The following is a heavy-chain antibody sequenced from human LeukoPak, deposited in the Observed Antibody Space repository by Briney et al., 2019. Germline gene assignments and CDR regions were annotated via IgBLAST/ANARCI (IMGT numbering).Heavy chain of an antibody. CDR1: GYTFTTYY. Sequence: ASVKVSCKAPGYTFTTYYMHWVRQAPGQGPEWMGIINVGAGTTSFARKFQGRVTMTRDTSTSTVYMDLGSLRSDDTAVYYCARGLLGNGGYSPYDVWGQGTMLTVSS. CDR3: ARGLLGNGGYSPYDV. D-gene: IGHD3-22*01. CDR2: INVGAGTT. V-gene: IGHV1-46*01. J-gene: IGHJ3*01.